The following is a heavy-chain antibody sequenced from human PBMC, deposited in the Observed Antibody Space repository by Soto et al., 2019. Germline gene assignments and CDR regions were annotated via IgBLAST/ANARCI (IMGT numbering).Heavy chain of an antibody. CDR2: IIPIFGTA. CDR1: GGTFSSNA. V-gene: IGHV1-69*12. D-gene: IGHD6-19*01. Sequence: QVQLVQSGAEVKTPGSSVKVSCKASGGTFSSNAIGSVRQAPGQGLEWMGGIIPIFGTANYAQKFQGRVTITADESTSTTYMEVSSLRSEDTAVYYCARVHSSGWFYFDYWGQGTLVTVSS. J-gene: IGHJ4*02. CDR3: ARVHSSGWFYFDY.